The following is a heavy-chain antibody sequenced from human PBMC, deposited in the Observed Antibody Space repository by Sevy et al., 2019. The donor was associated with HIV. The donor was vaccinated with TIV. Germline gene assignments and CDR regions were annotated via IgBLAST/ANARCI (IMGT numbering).Heavy chain of an antibody. Sequence: GGSLRLSCVGSGFRFREYSMNWVRQAPGKGLEWVSYISGSSTTIEHAASVKGRFSISRDNADNSAFLPMNRQRVEDTAVYYCARSLAAAENCFDPWGQGTLVTVSS. CDR3: ARSLAAAENCFDP. CDR1: GFRFREYS. D-gene: IGHD6-13*01. V-gene: IGHV3-48*01. J-gene: IGHJ5*02. CDR2: ISGSSTTI.